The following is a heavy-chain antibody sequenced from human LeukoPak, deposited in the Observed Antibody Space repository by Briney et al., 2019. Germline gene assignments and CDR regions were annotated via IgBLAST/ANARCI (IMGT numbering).Heavy chain of an antibody. D-gene: IGHD2-2*01. CDR3: ARRPLGYCSSTSCPTPYYFDY. CDR2: INYSGST. CDR1: GGSFSGYY. Sequence: SETLSLTCAVYGGSFSGYYWRWIRQPPGKGLEWIGEINYSGSTNYNPSLKSRVTISVDTSKNQFSLKLSSVTAADTAVYYCARRPLGYCSSTSCPTPYYFDYWGQGTLVTVSS. J-gene: IGHJ4*02. V-gene: IGHV4-34*01.